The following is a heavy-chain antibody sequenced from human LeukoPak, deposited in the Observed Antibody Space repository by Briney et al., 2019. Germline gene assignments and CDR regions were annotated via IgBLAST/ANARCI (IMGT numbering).Heavy chain of an antibody. J-gene: IGHJ4*02. CDR3: AKDSGSFVFDY. D-gene: IGHD1-26*01. Sequence: PGGSLRLSCAASGFTFSSYGMHWVRQAPGKGLEWVAVISYDGSNKYYADSVKGRFTISRDNSKNTLYLQMNSLRAEDTAVYYCAKDSGSFVFDYWGQGTLVTVSS. CDR1: GFTFSSYG. V-gene: IGHV3-30*18. CDR2: ISYDGSNK.